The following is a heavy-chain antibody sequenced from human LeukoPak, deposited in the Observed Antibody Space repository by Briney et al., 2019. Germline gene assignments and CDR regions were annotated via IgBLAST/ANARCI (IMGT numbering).Heavy chain of an antibody. CDR1: GFTFNDYY. Sequence: KSGGSLRLSCAASGFTFNDYYMSWIRQAPGKGLEWVSYISSRSSFTNYADSVKGRFTISRDNAKNSLYLQMNSLRAEDTAVYYCARDGQYSSGWYKGGMDVWGKGTTVTVSS. CDR3: ARDGQYSSGWYKGGMDV. D-gene: IGHD6-19*01. J-gene: IGHJ6*04. V-gene: IGHV3-11*06. CDR2: ISSRSSFT.